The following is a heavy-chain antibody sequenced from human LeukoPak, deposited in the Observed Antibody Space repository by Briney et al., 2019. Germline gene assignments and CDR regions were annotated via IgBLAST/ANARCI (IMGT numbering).Heavy chain of an antibody. CDR2: ISAYNGNT. J-gene: IGHJ3*02. Sequence: GASVKVSCKASGYTFTSYGISGVGQAPGQGLEWLGWISAYNGNTNYAQKLQGRVTMTTDTSTSTAYMELRSLRSDDTAVYYCARGRGYSGYGGAFDIWGQGTMVTVSS. CDR3: ARGRGYSGYGGAFDI. CDR1: GYTFTSYG. D-gene: IGHD5-12*01. V-gene: IGHV1-18*01.